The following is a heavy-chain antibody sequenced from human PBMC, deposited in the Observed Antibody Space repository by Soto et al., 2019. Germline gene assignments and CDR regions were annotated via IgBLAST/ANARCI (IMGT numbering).Heavy chain of an antibody. CDR3: ARENGHCTDACNRGAFEI. CDR1: GFTFSEYS. CDR2: IANGDNHI. V-gene: IGHV3-21*01. D-gene: IGHD2-2*01. J-gene: IGHJ3*02. Sequence: EVQVVESGGGLVKPGGSLRLSCAASGFTFSEYSFLWVRQAPGKGLEWLSFIANGDNHIFYSDSVKGRFTISRDNAKNSVYLQLKSLRADDSAVYYCARENGHCTDACNRGAFEIWGQGTMVTVSS.